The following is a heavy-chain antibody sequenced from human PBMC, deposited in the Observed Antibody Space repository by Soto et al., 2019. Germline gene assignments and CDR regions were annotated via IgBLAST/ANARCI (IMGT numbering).Heavy chain of an antibody. V-gene: IGHV4-59*12. CDR2: IYYSGST. CDR3: ARETTIFGVAPHFDY. D-gene: IGHD3-3*01. CDR1: GGSISSYY. Sequence: ETLSLTCTVSGGSISSYYWSWIRQPPGKGLEWIGYIYYSGSTNYNPSLKSRVTISVDTSKNQFSLKLSSVTAADTAVYYCARETTIFGVAPHFDYWGQGTLVTVSS. J-gene: IGHJ4*02.